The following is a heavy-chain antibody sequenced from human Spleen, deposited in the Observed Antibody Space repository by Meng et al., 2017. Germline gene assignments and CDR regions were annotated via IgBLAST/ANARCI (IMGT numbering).Heavy chain of an antibody. Sequence: ETLSLTCTVSGGSNSSSSYYWGWIRQPPGKGLEWVSSISSTSDYIYYADSVKGRFTMSRDNAKNSLYLQMNSLRAEDTAIYYCARDDYYDALTAYSDDAFDMWGQGTMVTVSS. CDR3: ARDDYYDALTAYSDDAFDM. J-gene: IGHJ3*02. D-gene: IGHD3-9*01. CDR2: ISSTSDYI. V-gene: IGHV3-21*01. CDR1: GGSNSSSS.